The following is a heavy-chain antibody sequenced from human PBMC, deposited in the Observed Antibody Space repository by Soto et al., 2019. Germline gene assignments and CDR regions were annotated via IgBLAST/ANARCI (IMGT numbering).Heavy chain of an antibody. Sequence: QVQLVESGGGLVKPGGSLRLSCAASGFTFSDYYMSWIRQAPGKGLEWVSYISSSSSYTNYADSVKGRFTISRDNSKNKLYLQMNSLRAEDTAVYYCAKDGGGGYIAGIDYWGQGTLVTVSS. CDR3: AKDGGGGYIAGIDY. J-gene: IGHJ4*02. V-gene: IGHV3-11*05. CDR2: ISSSSSYT. D-gene: IGHD3-16*01. CDR1: GFTFSDYY.